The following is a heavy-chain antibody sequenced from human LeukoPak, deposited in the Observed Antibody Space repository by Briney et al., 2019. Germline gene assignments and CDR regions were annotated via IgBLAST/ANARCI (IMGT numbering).Heavy chain of an antibody. CDR3: ARRIGERFSAHEYFDS. V-gene: IGHV1-69*04. CDR1: GDAFSTYV. J-gene: IGHJ4*02. D-gene: IGHD5-12*01. CDR2: IIPIVNMV. Sequence: SVKVSCKASGDAFSTYVFTWVRQAPGQGLEWMGRIIPIVNMVDYAEEFQGRVSITADKSTSTAYMEVSGLRSEDTAVYYCARRIGERFSAHEYFDSWGQGTQVTVSS.